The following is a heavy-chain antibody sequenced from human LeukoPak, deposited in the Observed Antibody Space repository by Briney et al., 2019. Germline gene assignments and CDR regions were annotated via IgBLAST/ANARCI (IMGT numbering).Heavy chain of an antibody. V-gene: IGHV4-4*02. J-gene: IGHJ4*02. CDR3: ARAGHGANSPDY. CDR2: IHHSGST. CDR1: GGSISSSNW. D-gene: IGHD4-23*01. Sequence: SQTLSLTCAVSGGSISSSNWWSGVRPPPGKGLECIGEIHHSGSTNYNPSLKSRVTISVDKSKNQFSLKLSSVTAADTAVYYCARAGHGANSPDYWGQGTLVTVSS.